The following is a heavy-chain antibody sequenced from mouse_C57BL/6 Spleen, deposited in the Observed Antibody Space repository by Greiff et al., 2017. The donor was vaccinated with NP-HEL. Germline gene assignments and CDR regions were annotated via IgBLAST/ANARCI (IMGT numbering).Heavy chain of an antibody. V-gene: IGHV5-2*01. Sequence: EVQLQESGGGLVQPGESLKLSCESNEYEFPSHDMSWVRKTPEKRLELVAAINSDGGSTYYPDTMERRFIISRDNTKKTLYLQMSSLRSEDTALYYCARQGNYGNFPYYFDYWGQGTTLTVSS. CDR1: EYEFPSHD. J-gene: IGHJ2*01. CDR2: INSDGGST. CDR3: ARQGNYGNFPYYFDY. D-gene: IGHD2-1*01.